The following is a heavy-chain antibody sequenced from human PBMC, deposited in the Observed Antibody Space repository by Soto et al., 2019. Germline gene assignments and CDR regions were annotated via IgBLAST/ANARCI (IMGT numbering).Heavy chain of an antibody. CDR2: IYYSGST. V-gene: IGHV4-39*01. CDR3: ARRPSYYDSSGEAPLFDY. D-gene: IGHD3-22*01. Sequence: SETLSLTCTVSGGSISSSSYYWGWIRQPPGKGLEWIGSIYYSGSTYYNPSLKSRVTISVDTSKNQFSLKLSSVTAADTAVYYCARRPSYYDSSGEAPLFDYWGQGTLVTVSS. J-gene: IGHJ4*02. CDR1: GGSISSSSYY.